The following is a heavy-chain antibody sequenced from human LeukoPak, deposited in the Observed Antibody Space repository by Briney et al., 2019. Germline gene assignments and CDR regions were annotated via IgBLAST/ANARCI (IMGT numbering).Heavy chain of an antibody. V-gene: IGHV4-30-2*01. CDR2: NYHSGST. D-gene: IGHD3-10*01. CDR1: GGSISSGDYS. CDR3: ARAAGPSSPFDH. J-gene: IGHJ4*02. Sequence: SQTLSLTCVVSGGSISSGDYSWSWIRQPPGKGLEWIGHNYHSGSTHYNPSLNSRVTISVDRSKNQFSLKLSSVTAADTAVYYCARAAGPSSPFDHWGQGTLVTVSS.